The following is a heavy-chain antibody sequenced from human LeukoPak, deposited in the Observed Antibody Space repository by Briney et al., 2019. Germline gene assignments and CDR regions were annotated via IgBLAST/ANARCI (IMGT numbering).Heavy chain of an antibody. V-gene: IGHV1-69*04. Sequence: SVKVSCKASGGTFSSYAISWVRQAPGQGLEWMGRIIPILGIANYAQKFQGRVTMTRDTSTSTVYMDLRSLRSEDTAVYFCARDMLAVPSNWFDPWGQGTLVTVSS. J-gene: IGHJ5*02. CDR2: IIPILGIA. D-gene: IGHD2-8*01. CDR3: ARDMLAVPSNWFDP. CDR1: GGTFSSYA.